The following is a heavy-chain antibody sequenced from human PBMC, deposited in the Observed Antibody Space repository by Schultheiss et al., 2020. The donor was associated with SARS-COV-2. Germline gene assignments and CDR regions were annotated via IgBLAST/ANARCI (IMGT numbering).Heavy chain of an antibody. CDR1: GFTFNSYG. CDR3: ARDKAAVAVDY. Sequence: GGSLRLSCAASGFTFNSYGMHWVRQAPGKGLEWVAVISYDGSNKYYADSVKGRFTISRDNSKNTLYLQMNSLRAEDTAVYYCARDKAAVAVDYWGQGTLVTVSS. D-gene: IGHD6-19*01. J-gene: IGHJ4*02. V-gene: IGHV3-30*03. CDR2: ISYDGSNK.